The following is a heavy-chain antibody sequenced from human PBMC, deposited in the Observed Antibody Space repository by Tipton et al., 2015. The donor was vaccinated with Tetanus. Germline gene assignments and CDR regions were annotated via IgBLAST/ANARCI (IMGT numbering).Heavy chain of an antibody. CDR2: INSDGRTT. Sequence: SLRLSCAASGFTFRTYWMHWIRQAPGKGLDWVSHINSDGRTTDYADSVKGRFTISRDNAKNTLFLQMNNLRGDDTAVYYCVRGGSGYGNFDSWGQGTLVTVSS. CDR3: VRGGSGYGNFDS. CDR1: GFTFRTYW. V-gene: IGHV3-74*01. D-gene: IGHD5-12*01. J-gene: IGHJ4*02.